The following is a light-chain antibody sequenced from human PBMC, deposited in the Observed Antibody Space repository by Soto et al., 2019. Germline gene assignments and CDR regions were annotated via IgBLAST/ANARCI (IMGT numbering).Light chain of an antibody. J-gene: IGKJ3*01. V-gene: IGKV3-20*01. CDR1: QSVNSDY. CDR3: QQYGGSPFT. CDR2: AAS. Sequence: EIVLTQSPGTLSLSPGERATLSCRASQSVNSDYLAWYQQKPGQAPRLLIYAASSRATGIPDRFSGSGSGTDFTLTITRLEPEDFAVYFCQQYGGSPFTFGPGTKVVI.